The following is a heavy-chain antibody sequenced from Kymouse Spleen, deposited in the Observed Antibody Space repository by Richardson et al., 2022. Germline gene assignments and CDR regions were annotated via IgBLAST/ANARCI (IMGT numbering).Heavy chain of an antibody. CDR1: GFTFSSYW. D-gene: IGHD3-10*01. J-gene: IGHJ4*02. CDR3: AREYYGSGSYYPFDY. V-gene: IGHV3-7*01. CDR2: IKQDGSEK. Sequence: EVQLVESGGGLVQPGGSLRLSCAASGFTFSSYWMSWVRQAPGKGLEWVANIKQDGSEKYYVDSVKGRFTISRDNAKNSLYLQMNSLRAEDTAVYYCAREYYGSGSYYPFDYWGQGTLVTVSS.